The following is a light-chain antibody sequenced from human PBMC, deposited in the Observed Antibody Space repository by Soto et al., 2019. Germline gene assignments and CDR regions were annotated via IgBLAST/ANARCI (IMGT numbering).Light chain of an antibody. CDR2: DAS. Sequence: EIVLTQSPGTLSLSPGERATLSCRASQSVSSSYLAWYQQKPGQAPRLLIYDASSRATGIPDRFSGSGSGTAFTLTISRLEPEDFAVYYCQQYGNSPLTFGGGTKVEIK. CDR3: QQYGNSPLT. J-gene: IGKJ4*01. V-gene: IGKV3-20*01. CDR1: QSVSSSY.